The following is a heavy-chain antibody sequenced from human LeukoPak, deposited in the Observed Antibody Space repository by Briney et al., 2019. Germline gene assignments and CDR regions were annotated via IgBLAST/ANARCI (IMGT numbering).Heavy chain of an antibody. V-gene: IGHV3-23*01. CDR2: ITSGGST. D-gene: IGHD3-16*01. CDR1: GFTFSTYA. CDR3: AKRGGTYYFDY. J-gene: IGHJ4*02. Sequence: PGGSLRLSCAASGFTFSTYAISWVRQAPGKGLEWVSAITSGGSTYYADPVKGRFTISGDNSKNTLYLQMNSLRAEDTAVYYCAKRGGTYYFDYWGQGTLVTVSS.